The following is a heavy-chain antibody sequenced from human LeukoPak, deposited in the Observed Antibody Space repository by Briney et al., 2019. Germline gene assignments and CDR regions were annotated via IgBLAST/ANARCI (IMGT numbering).Heavy chain of an antibody. CDR3: ARERGEWEPLLRYQYYYMDV. CDR2: ISSSGSTI. V-gene: IGHV3-48*03. CDR1: GFTFSSYE. Sequence: GGSLRLSCAASGFTFSSYEMSWVRQAPGKGLEWVSYISSSGSTIYYADSVKGRFTISRDNAKNSLYLQMNSLRAEDTAVYYCARERGEWEPLLRYQYYYMDVWGKGTTVTVSS. J-gene: IGHJ6*03. D-gene: IGHD1-26*01.